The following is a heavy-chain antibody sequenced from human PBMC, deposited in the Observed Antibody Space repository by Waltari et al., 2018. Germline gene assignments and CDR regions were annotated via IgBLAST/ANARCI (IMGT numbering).Heavy chain of an antibody. CDR1: GYSIRSGYS. CDR3: ARGAAAGSGPLIDY. J-gene: IGHJ4*02. D-gene: IGHD6-13*01. Sequence: QVQLQESGPGLLNPSETLSLTCAVSGYSIRSGYSWGRVRQPPGEGLEWSGSVYHSRNTYYNPSLKSRLRISADTSNNQLSLKLSSVTAADTAVYYCARGAAAGSGPLIDYWGQGILVTVSS. CDR2: VYHSRNT. V-gene: IGHV4-38-2*01.